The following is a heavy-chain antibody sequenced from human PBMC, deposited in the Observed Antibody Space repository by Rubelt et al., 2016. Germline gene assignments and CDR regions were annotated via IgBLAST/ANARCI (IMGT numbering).Heavy chain of an antibody. CDR1: GDSISSSY. V-gene: IGHV4-59*08. CDR2: IHYSGSP. Sequence: QVQLQESGPGLVKPSETLSLTCSVSGDSISSSYWSWIRQSPGEGLEWIGTIHYSGSPYYNPSLQSRVTISVDTSKNACPLKASFVTDADTAVYYCAGHPTVTTGGYYHHQDVWGKGTTVTVSS. CDR3: AGHPTVTTGGYYHHQDV. D-gene: IGHD4-11*01. J-gene: IGHJ6*03.